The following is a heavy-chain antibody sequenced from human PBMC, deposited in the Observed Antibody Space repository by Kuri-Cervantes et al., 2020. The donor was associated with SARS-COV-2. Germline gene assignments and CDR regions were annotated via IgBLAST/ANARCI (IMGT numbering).Heavy chain of an antibody. CDR1: GGSFSGYY. D-gene: IGHD1-14*01. J-gene: IGHJ4*02. CDR2: INHSGST. Sequence: ESLKISCAVYGGSFSGYYWSWIRQPPGKGLEWIGEINHSGSTNYNPSLKSRVTISVDTSKNQFSLKLSSVTAADTAVYYCARGLPGVDWGQGTLVTVSS. CDR3: ARGLPGVD. V-gene: IGHV4-34*01.